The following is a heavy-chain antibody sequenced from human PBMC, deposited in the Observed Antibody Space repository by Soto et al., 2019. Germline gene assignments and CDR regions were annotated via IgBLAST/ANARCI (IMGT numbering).Heavy chain of an antibody. CDR1: GFTFSSYG. D-gene: IGHD3-22*01. V-gene: IGHV3-33*08. CDR2: IWYDGSNK. J-gene: IGHJ4*02. CDR3: ARVGDSSGYSQYLDY. Sequence: GGSLRLSCAASGFTFSSYGMHWVRQAPGKGLEWVAVIWYDGSNKYYADSVKGRFTISRDNSKNTLYLQMNSLRAEDTAVYYCARVGDSSGYSQYLDYWGQGTLVTVSS.